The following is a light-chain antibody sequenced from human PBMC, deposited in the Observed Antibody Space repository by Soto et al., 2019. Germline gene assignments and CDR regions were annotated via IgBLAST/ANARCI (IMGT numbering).Light chain of an antibody. Sequence: EIVLTQSPATLSLSPVERATLSCMASQSLRTYLAWYQQKPGQAPRLLIYGASTRATGVPARFSGSGSGTEFILTISSLQSEDFAIYYCQQYNNWLLTFGGGTKVDIK. V-gene: IGKV3-15*01. J-gene: IGKJ4*01. CDR1: QSLRTY. CDR3: QQYNNWLLT. CDR2: GAS.